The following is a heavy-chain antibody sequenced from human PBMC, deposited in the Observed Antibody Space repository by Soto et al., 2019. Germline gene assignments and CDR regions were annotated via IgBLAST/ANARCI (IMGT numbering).Heavy chain of an antibody. J-gene: IGHJ4*02. CDR3: ARGGHIVVVTATPPDY. V-gene: IGHV4-34*01. D-gene: IGHD2-21*02. CDR1: GGSFSGYY. CDR2: INHSGST. Sequence: QVQLQQWGAGLLKPSETLSLTCAVYGGSFSGYYWSWIRQPPGKGLEWIGEINHSGSTNYNPSLKSRVTISVDTYKNQFSLKLSSVTAADTAVYYCARGGHIVVVTATPPDYWGQGTLVTVSS.